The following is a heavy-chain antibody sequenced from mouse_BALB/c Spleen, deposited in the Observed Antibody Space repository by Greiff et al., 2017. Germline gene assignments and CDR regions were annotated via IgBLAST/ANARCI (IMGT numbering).Heavy chain of an antibody. J-gene: IGHJ4*01. CDR2: IDPENGDT. D-gene: IGHD4-1*01. V-gene: IGHV14-4*02. CDR1: GFNIKDYY. Sequence: EVQLQQSGAELVRSGASVKLSCTASGFNIKDYYMHWVKQRPEQGLEWIGWIDPENGDTEYAPKFQGKATMTADTSSNTAYLQLSSLTSEDTAVYYCNALGVYAMDYWGQGTSVTVSS. CDR3: NALGVYAMDY.